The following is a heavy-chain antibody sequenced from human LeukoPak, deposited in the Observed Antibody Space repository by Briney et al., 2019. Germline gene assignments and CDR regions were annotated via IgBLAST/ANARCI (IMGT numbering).Heavy chain of an antibody. CDR3: ARELVDTAMVTYAFDI. J-gene: IGHJ3*02. V-gene: IGHV3-33*01. Sequence: PGRSLRLSCAASRFTFSRYGMHWVRQAPGKGLEWVAVIWYDGSNKYYADSVKGRFTISRDNSKNTLYLQMNSLRAEDTAVYYRARELVDTAMVTYAFDIWGQGTMVTVSS. CDR2: IWYDGSNK. CDR1: RFTFSRYG. D-gene: IGHD5-18*01.